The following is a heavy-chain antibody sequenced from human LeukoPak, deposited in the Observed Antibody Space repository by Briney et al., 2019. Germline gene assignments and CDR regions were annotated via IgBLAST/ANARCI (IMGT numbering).Heavy chain of an antibody. Sequence: ASVKVSCKASGGTFSSYAISWVRQAPGQGLEWMGRIIPILGIANYAQKFQGRVTITADKSTSTAYMELSSLRSEDTAVYYCARDRNWEGAFDIWGQGTMVTVSS. V-gene: IGHV1-69*04. J-gene: IGHJ3*02. D-gene: IGHD7-27*01. CDR1: GGTFSSYA. CDR3: ARDRNWEGAFDI. CDR2: IIPILGIA.